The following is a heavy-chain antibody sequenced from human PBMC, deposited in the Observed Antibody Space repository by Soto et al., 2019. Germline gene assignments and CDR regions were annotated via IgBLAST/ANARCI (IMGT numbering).Heavy chain of an antibody. Sequence: SSETLSLTCTVSGVSIINGDYYWSWIRQPPGKGLEWIGYIYYSGNTYYNPSLKSRVMISVDTSKNQFSLNLSSVTAADTAVYYCASGYYDILTGRDTKYYFDYWGQGALVTVSS. CDR2: IYYSGNT. D-gene: IGHD3-9*01. CDR3: ASGYYDILTGRDTKYYFDY. CDR1: GVSIINGDYY. V-gene: IGHV4-30-4*01. J-gene: IGHJ4*02.